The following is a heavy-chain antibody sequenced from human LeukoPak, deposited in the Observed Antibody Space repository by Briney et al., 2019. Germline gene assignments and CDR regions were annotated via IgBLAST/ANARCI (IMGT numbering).Heavy chain of an antibody. CDR2: IYYSGST. D-gene: IGHD5-18*01. CDR3: ARVGYSYGLPGDYYYYYYYMDV. Sequence: SETLSLTCTVSGGSISSYYWSWIRQPPGKGLEWIGYIYYSGSTNYNPSLKSRVTISVDTSKNQFSLKLSSVTAADTAVYYCARVGYSYGLPGDYYYYYYYMDVWGKGTTVTISS. V-gene: IGHV4-59*01. J-gene: IGHJ6*03. CDR1: GGSISSYY.